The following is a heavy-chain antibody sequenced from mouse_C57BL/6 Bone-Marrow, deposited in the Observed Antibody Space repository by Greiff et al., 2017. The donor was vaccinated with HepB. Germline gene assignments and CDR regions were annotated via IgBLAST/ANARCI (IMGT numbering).Heavy chain of an antibody. D-gene: IGHD2-2*01. V-gene: IGHV5-15*01. Sequence: EVQGVESGGGLVQPGGSLKLSCAASGFTFSDYGMAWVRQAPRKGPEWVAFISNLAYSIYYADTVTGRFTISRENAKNTLYLEMSSLRSEDTAMYYCARHYYGYDEEGYYAMDYWGQGTSVTVSS. CDR1: GFTFSDYG. J-gene: IGHJ4*01. CDR2: ISNLAYSI. CDR3: ARHYYGYDEEGYYAMDY.